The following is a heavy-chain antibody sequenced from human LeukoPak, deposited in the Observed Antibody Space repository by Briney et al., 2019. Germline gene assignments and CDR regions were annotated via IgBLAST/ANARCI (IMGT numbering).Heavy chain of an antibody. CDR1: GFTFSSYA. CDR2: ISGSGGST. D-gene: IGHD5-12*01. V-gene: IGHV3-23*01. CDR3: AKSYSGYDVLGVDFDY. J-gene: IGHJ4*02. Sequence: SGGSLRLSCAASGFTFSSYAMSWVRQAPGKGLEWVSAISGSGGSTYYADSVKGRFTISRDNSKNTLYLQMNSLRAEDTAVYYCAKSYSGYDVLGVDFDYWGQGTLVTVSS.